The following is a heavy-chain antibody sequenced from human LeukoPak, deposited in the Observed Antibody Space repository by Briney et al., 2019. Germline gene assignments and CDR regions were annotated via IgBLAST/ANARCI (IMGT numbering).Heavy chain of an antibody. CDR3: ARDLIGGSYY. D-gene: IGHD1-26*01. CDR2: INRDGSEK. J-gene: IGHJ4*02. V-gene: IGHV3-7*01. CDR1: GFTFSIFW. Sequence: GGSLRLSCVASGFTFSIFWMSWLRQAPGKGLEWVANINRDGSEKYYMDSVKGRFTISRHNAKNSLYLQMNSVRAEDTAVYYCARDLIGGSYYWGQGTLVTVSS.